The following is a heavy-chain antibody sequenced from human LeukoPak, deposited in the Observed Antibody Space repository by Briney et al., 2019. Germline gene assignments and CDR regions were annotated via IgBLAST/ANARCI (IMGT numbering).Heavy chain of an antibody. V-gene: IGHV1-2*02. Sequence: ASVKVSCKASGYTFTRYYMHWVRQAPGQGLGWMGWINPNSGGTNYAQKFQGRVTMTRDTSISTAYMELSRLRSDDTAVYYCARYLPLPGANYYYYYMDVWGKGTTVTVSS. CDR2: INPNSGGT. CDR3: ARYLPLPGANYYYYYMDV. D-gene: IGHD3-9*01. CDR1: GYTFTRYY. J-gene: IGHJ6*03.